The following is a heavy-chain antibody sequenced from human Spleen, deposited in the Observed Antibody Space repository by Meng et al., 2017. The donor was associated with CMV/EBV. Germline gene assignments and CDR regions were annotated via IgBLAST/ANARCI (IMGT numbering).Heavy chain of an antibody. J-gene: IGHJ4*02. CDR1: GYTFTSYD. D-gene: IGHD2-15*01. CDR2: MNPNSGNT. CDR3: ARGVTRVRGGGGPGY. V-gene: IGHV1-8*03. Sequence: ASVKVSCKASGYTFTSYDINWVRQATGQGLEWMGWMNPNSGNTGYAQKFQGRVTITRNTSISKAYMELSSLRSEDTAVYYRARGVTRVRGGGGPGYWGQGTLVTVSS.